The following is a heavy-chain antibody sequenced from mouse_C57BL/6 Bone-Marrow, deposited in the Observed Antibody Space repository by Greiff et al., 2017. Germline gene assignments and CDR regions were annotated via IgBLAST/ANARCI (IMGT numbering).Heavy chain of an antibody. V-gene: IGHV14-2*01. CDR3: TVSLIDCGTNY. D-gene: IGHD1-1*01. J-gene: IGHJ2*01. Sequence: EVQLQQSGAELVKPGASVKLSCTASGFNIKDYYIHWVKQRTEQGLEWIGRIDPEDGETKYDPKFQDKATITADTSSNTAYLPLSILTSEDTAVYYCTVSLIDCGTNYGGQGTTLTVSS. CDR1: GFNIKDYY. CDR2: IDPEDGET.